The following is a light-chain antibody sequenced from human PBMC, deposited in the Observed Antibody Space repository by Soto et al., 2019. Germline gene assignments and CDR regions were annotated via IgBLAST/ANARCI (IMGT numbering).Light chain of an antibody. J-gene: IGKJ4*01. CDR3: QQYGRLPLS. V-gene: IGKV3-20*01. CDR2: GAS. CDR1: QSLTSSF. Sequence: EILLTQSPGTLSLSPGDRATLSCRASQSLTSSFLAWYQQKPGQTPRLLIYGASIRATDIPDRFSGSGSVTDFTLTISRLEPEDFAVYFCQQYGRLPLSFGGGTKVEIK.